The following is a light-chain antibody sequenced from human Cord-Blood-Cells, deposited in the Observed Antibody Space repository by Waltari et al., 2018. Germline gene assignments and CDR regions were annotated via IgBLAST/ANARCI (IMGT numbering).Light chain of an antibody. CDR2: STN. Sequence: QTVVTQEPSFSVSPGGTVTRTCGLSFGSVSTSYYPSSYQQTPGQAPRTLIYSTNTRSSGVPDRFSGSILGNKAALTITGAQADDESDYYCVLYMGSGIWVFGGGTKLTVL. J-gene: IGLJ3*02. CDR3: VLYMGSGIWV. CDR1: FGSVSTSYY. V-gene: IGLV8-61*01.